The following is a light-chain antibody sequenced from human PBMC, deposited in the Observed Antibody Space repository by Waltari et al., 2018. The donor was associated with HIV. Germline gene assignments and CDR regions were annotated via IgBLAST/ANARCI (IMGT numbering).Light chain of an antibody. CDR2: DNN. CDR3: GAWDSGLSAWV. J-gene: IGLJ3*02. Sequence: HSVLTQPPSVSAAPGQKVTISCSGSSSNLGNNYVSWYQKFPGTAPKLLIYDNNTRPSGIPGRVSGTKSGTSATLGITGLQTGDEAGYYCGAWDSGLSAWVFGGGTKLTVL. CDR1: SSNLGNNY. V-gene: IGLV1-51*01.